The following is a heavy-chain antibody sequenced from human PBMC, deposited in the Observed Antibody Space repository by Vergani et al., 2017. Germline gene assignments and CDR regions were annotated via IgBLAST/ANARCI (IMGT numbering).Heavy chain of an antibody. CDR3: ARGGGRGIVVVPAAAALDY. CDR1: GGTFSSYA. J-gene: IGHJ4*02. Sequence: QVQLVQSGAEVKKPGSSVKVSRKASGGTFSSYAISWVRQAPGQGLEWMGGIIPIFGTANYAQKFQGRVTITADESTSTAYMELSSLRSEDTAVYYCARGGGRGIVVVPAAAALDYWGQGTLVTVSS. V-gene: IGHV1-69*01. D-gene: IGHD2-2*01. CDR2: IIPIFGTA.